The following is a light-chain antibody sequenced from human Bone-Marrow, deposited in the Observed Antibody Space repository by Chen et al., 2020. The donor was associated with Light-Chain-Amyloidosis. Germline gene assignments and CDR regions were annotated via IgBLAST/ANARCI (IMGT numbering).Light chain of an antibody. CDR3: QVWDRSSDRPV. Sequence: SSVLTHPSSVSVAPGQTATIACGGNNIGATSVHWYQQTPGQDPLLVVYDDIDLPSGIPERWSGSNTGNAATLTISRVEAGDEADYYCQVWDRSSDRPVFGGGTKLTVL. CDR2: DDI. V-gene: IGLV3-21*02. CDR1: NIGATS. J-gene: IGLJ3*02.